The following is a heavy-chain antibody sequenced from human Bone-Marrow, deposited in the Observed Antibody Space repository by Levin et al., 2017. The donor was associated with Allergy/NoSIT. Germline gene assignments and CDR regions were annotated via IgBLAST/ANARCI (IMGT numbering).Heavy chain of an antibody. CDR3: ARLRPDDYDYWSGYYGTSLFDY. D-gene: IGHD3-3*01. CDR2: IYPSDSDS. Sequence: KVGESLKISCKVSGYNFYTFWIGWVRQKPGKGLEWMGIIYPSDSDSRYNPSFQGHVTFSVDKATSTAYLRWNSLTTSDSAMYFCARLRPDDYDYWSGYYGTSLFDYWGQGTQVTVSS. V-gene: IGHV5-51*01. CDR1: GYNFYTFW. J-gene: IGHJ4*02.